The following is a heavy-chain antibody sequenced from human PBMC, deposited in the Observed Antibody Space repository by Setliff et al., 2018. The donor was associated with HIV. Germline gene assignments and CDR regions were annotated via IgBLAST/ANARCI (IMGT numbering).Heavy chain of an antibody. CDR3: AKDAGSYSYVHEYFQH. CDR2: IWYDGNNK. D-gene: IGHD5-18*01. CDR1: GFTFSSYG. V-gene: IGHV3-33*06. Sequence: GESLRLSCAASGFTFSSYGMHWVRRAPGKGLEWVAVIWYDGNNKYYADSVKGRFTISRDNSKNTLYLQMNSLRAEDTAVYYCAKDAGSYSYVHEYFQHWGQGTLVTVSS. J-gene: IGHJ1*01.